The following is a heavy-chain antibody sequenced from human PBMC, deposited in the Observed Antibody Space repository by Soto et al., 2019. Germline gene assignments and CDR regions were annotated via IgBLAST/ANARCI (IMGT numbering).Heavy chain of an antibody. CDR3: ARINDYGGNSVGYFDY. Sequence: SETLSLTCTVSGGSISSGGYYWNWIRQHPAKGPEWIGYIYYSGNTYYNPSLKSRVTISVDTSKNQFSLKLSSVTAADTAVYYCARINDYGGNSVGYFDYWGQGTLVTVSS. CDR2: IYYSGNT. J-gene: IGHJ4*02. D-gene: IGHD4-17*01. CDR1: GGSISSGGYY. V-gene: IGHV4-31*03.